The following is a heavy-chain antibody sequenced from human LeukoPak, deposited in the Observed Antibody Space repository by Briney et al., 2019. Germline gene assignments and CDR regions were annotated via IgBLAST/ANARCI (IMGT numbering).Heavy chain of an antibody. CDR2: INPNSGGT. V-gene: IGHV1-2*02. D-gene: IGHD1-1*01. CDR1: GYTFTNYY. J-gene: IGHJ3*02. Sequence: ASVKVSCKASGYTFTNYYMHWVRQAPGQGLEWMGWINPNSGGTNYAQKFQGRVTMTRDTSISTAYMELSRLRTDDTAVYYCADTTGTVGGDAVDIWGQGTMVTVSS. CDR3: ADTTGTVGGDAVDI.